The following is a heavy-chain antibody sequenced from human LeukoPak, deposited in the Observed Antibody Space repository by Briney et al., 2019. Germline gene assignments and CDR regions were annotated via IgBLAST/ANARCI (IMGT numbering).Heavy chain of an antibody. V-gene: IGHV3-72*01. CDR2: TRNKANSYTT. D-gene: IGHD1-26*01. CDR1: GFTFSDHY. J-gene: IGHJ3*02. Sequence: PGGSLRLSCAASGFTFSDHYMDWVRQASGKGLEWVGRTRNKANSYTTEYAASVKGRFTISRDDSKNSLYLQMNSLKTEDTAVYYCAILYSGSSGAFDIWGQGTMVTVSS. CDR3: AILYSGSSGAFDI.